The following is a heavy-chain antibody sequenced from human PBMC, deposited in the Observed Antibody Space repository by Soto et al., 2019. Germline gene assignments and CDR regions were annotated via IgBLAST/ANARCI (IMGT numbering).Heavy chain of an antibody. D-gene: IGHD6-19*01. CDR2: ISYDGGNK. Sequence: QVQLVESGGGVVQPGRSLRLSCAASGFTFNSYAMHWVRQAPGKGLEWVAVISYDGGNKYYADSVKGRFTISRDNSKNPLYLQMNSLRAEDSAVYYCARDPGSGWPAFGYWGPGTLVTVSS. CDR3: ARDPGSGWPAFGY. J-gene: IGHJ4*02. CDR1: GFTFNSYA. V-gene: IGHV3-30-3*01.